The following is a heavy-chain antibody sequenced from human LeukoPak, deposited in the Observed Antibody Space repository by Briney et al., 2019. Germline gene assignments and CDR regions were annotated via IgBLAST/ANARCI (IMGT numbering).Heavy chain of an antibody. CDR3: ARGTLVGAIYNWFDP. D-gene: IGHD1-26*01. CDR2: INPNSGGT. J-gene: IGHJ5*02. CDR1: GYTFTGYY. V-gene: IGHV1-2*06. Sequence: GASVKVSCKASGYTFTGYYMHWVRQAPGQGLEWMGRINPNSGGTNYAQKFQGRVTMTRDTSISTAYMELSRLRSDDTAVYYCARGTLVGAIYNWFDPWGQGTLVTVSS.